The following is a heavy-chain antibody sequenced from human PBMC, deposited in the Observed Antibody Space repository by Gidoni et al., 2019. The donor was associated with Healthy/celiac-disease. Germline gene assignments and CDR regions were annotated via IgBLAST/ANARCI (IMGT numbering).Heavy chain of an antibody. Sequence: EVQLVESGGGLVQPGGSLRLSCAASGFPVSSNYMSWVRQAPGKGLEWVSVIYSGGSTYYADSVKGRFTISRDNSKNTLYLQMNSLRAEDTAVYYCASIGVESDFDYWGQGTLVTVSS. D-gene: IGHD2-15*01. CDR2: IYSGGST. J-gene: IGHJ4*02. V-gene: IGHV3-66*01. CDR3: ASIGVESDFDY. CDR1: GFPVSSNY.